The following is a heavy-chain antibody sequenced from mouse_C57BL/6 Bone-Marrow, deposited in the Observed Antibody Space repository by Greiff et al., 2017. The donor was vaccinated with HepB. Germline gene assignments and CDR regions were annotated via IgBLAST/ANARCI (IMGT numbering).Heavy chain of an antibody. V-gene: IGHV5-17*01. CDR3: ARKDYGNWYFDV. D-gene: IGHD1-2*01. CDR2: ISSGSSTI. Sequence: EVKLVESGGGLVKPGGSLKLSCAASGFTFSDYGMHWVRQAPEKGLEWVAYISSGSSTIYYADTVKGRFTISRDNAKNTLFLQMTSLRSEDTAMYYCARKDYGNWYFDVWGTGTTVTVSS. J-gene: IGHJ1*03. CDR1: GFTFSDYG.